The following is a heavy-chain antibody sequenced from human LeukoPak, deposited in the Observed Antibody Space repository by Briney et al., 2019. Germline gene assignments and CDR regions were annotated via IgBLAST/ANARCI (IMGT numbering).Heavy chain of an antibody. V-gene: IGHV4-38-2*02. J-gene: IGHJ4*02. Sequence: SETLSLTCTVSGYSISSGYYWGWIRQPPGKGLEWIGIIYHSGSTYYNPSLKSRVTISVDTSKNQFSLKLSSVTAADTAVYYCAVAGRRDYWGQGTLVTVSS. CDR3: AVAGRRDY. CDR1: GYSISSGYY. CDR2: IYHSGST.